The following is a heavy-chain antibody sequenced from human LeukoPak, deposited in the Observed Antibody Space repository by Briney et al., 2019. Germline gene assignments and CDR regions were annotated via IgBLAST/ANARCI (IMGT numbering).Heavy chain of an antibody. J-gene: IGHJ3*02. CDR3: AKDRWEWELLRDAFDI. CDR1: GFTFSSYG. CDR2: ISYDGSNK. Sequence: PGGSLRLSCAASGFTFSSYGMHWVRQAPGKGLEWVAVISYDGSNKYYADSVKGRFTISRDNSKNTLYLQMHSLRAEDTAVYYCAKDRWEWELLRDAFDIWGQGTMVTVSS. V-gene: IGHV3-30*18. D-gene: IGHD1-26*01.